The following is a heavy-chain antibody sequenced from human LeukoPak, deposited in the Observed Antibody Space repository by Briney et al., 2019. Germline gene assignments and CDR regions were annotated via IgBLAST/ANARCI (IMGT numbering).Heavy chain of an antibody. J-gene: IGHJ4*02. Sequence: PGGSLRLSCAASGFTFSTYAMHWVRQAPGKGLEWVSFISSSGTTIYYADSVKGRFTISRDNSENSLYLQMNSLRAEDTAVYYCARGLRFSPYYFDYWGQGTLVTVSS. D-gene: IGHD3-3*01. CDR1: GFTFSTYA. CDR3: ARGLRFSPYYFDY. CDR2: ISSSGTTI. V-gene: IGHV3-48*04.